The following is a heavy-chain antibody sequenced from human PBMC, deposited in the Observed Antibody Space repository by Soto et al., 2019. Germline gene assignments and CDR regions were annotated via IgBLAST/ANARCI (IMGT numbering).Heavy chain of an antibody. V-gene: IGHV3-33*01. J-gene: IGHJ5*02. CDR3: ARRSNYFWFDP. CDR2: IWYDGSNK. Sequence: GGSLRLSCAASGFTFSSYGMHWVRQAPGKGLEWVAVIWYDGSNKYYADSVKGRFTISRDNSKNTLYLQMNSLRAEDTAVYYCARRSNYFWFDPWGQGTLVTVSS. D-gene: IGHD4-4*01. CDR1: GFTFSSYG.